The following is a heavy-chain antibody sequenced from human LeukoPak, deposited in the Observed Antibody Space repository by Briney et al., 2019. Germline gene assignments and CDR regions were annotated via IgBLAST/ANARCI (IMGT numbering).Heavy chain of an antibody. CDR1: GFTFSTYW. J-gene: IGHJ2*01. CDR2: IKQNGSEK. Sequence: PGESLRLSCAASGFTFSTYWMSWVRQAPGKGLEWVANIKQNGSEKYYVDSVKGRFTISRDNAKNSLYLQMNSLRAEDTAVYYCARSAGSGAVAPRYFDLWGRGTLVTVSS. D-gene: IGHD6-19*01. CDR3: ARSAGSGAVAPRYFDL. V-gene: IGHV3-7*04.